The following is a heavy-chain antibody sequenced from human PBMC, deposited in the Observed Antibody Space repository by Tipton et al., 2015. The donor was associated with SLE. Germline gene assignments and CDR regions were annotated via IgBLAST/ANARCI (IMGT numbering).Heavy chain of an antibody. V-gene: IGHV4-39*07. CDR1: GGSVSSGSYY. J-gene: IGHJ4*02. CDR2: IYYSGST. Sequence: TLSLTCTVSGGSVSSGSYYWAWIRQPPGKGPEWIGTIYYSGSTYYYPSLKSRITISVDTSKNQFSLEVRSVTAADTAVYYCVRLRSKVLIDYRGQGTLVTVSS. CDR3: VRLRSKVLIDY. D-gene: IGHD2-8*01.